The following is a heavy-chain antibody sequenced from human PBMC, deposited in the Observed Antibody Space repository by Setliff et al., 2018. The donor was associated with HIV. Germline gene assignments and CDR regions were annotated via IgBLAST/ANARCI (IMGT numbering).Heavy chain of an antibody. J-gene: IGHJ4*02. CDR3: ARVRLYNTALDY. V-gene: IGHV3-53*05. CDR2: IYSDGNT. CDR1: GFSVSSKY. D-gene: IGHD3-3*01. Sequence: PGGSLRLSCAASGFSVSSKYMSWVRQAPGKGLEWVSTIYSDGNTYHADSVRGRFTISRDTSKNTLFLQMNSLRPEDTAVYYCARVRLYNTALDYWGQGTLVTVSS.